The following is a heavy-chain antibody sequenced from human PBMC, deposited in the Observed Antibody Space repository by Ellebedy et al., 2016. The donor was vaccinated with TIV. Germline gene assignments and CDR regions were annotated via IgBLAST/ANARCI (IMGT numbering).Heavy chain of an antibody. CDR1: GFTFSASW. Sequence: PGGSLRLSCAASGFTFSASWMTWVRQAPGQGLEWVANINQDGRTTNYVYSVKGRFTISRDNAKNSLYLQLNSLRVDDTAMYYCATDKVCFTFDIWGRGTMVTVSS. J-gene: IGHJ3*02. V-gene: IGHV3-7*01. CDR3: ATDKVCFTFDI. CDR2: INQDGRTT.